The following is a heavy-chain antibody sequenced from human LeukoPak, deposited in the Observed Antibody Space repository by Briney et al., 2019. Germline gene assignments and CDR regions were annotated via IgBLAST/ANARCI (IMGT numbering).Heavy chain of an antibody. V-gene: IGHV4-59*08. CDR2: IYYSGTT. J-gene: IGHJ5*02. Sequence: SETLSLTCTVSGGSMRSYHWSWIRQPPAQGLEWIGYIYYSGTTSYNPSLGSRISISVDTSNNQFSLKLSSVTATDTAVYYCARHFLAGRPGGRFDPWGQGTLVIVSS. CDR1: GGSMRSYH. D-gene: IGHD6-6*01. CDR3: ARHFLAGRPGGRFDP.